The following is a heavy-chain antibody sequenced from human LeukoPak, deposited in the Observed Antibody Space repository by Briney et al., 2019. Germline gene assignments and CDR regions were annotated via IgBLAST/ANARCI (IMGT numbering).Heavy chain of an antibody. J-gene: IGHJ4*02. CDR3: ARGAYYYDSSGPPAGY. D-gene: IGHD3-22*01. Sequence: ASVKVSCKASGYTFTSYNINWVRQATGQGREWMGRMNPNSGNTGYAQKFQGRVTMTRNTSISTAYMELSSLRSEDTAVYYRARGAYYYDSSGPPAGYWGQGTLVTVSS. CDR2: MNPNSGNT. CDR1: GYTFTSYN. V-gene: IGHV1-8*01.